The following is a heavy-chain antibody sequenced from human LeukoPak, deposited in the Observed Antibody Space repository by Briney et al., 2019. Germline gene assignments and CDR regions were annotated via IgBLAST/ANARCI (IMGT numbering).Heavy chain of an antibody. J-gene: IGHJ4*02. Sequence: GGSLRLSCAASGFTFSSYWMSWVRQAPGKGLEWVANIKQDGSEKYYVDSVKGRFTISRDNAKNSLYLQMNSLRAEDTAVYYCARADPRGVGPFDYWGQGTLVTVSS. CDR3: ARADPRGVGPFDY. CDR2: IKQDGSEK. D-gene: IGHD1-26*01. V-gene: IGHV3-7*01. CDR1: GFTFSSYW.